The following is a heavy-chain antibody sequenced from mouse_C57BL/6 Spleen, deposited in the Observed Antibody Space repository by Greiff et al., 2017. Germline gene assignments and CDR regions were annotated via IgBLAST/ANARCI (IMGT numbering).Heavy chain of an antibody. J-gene: IGHJ4*01. D-gene: IGHD2-4*01. Sequence: VQLKQSGPGLVKPSQSLSLTCSVTGYSITSGYYWNWIRQFPGNKLEWMGYISYDGSNNYNPSLKNRISITRDTSKNQFFLKLNSVTTEDTATYYCARYDYAYAMDYWGQGTSVTVSS. CDR3: ARYDYAYAMDY. CDR2: ISYDGSN. V-gene: IGHV3-6*01. CDR1: GYSITSGYY.